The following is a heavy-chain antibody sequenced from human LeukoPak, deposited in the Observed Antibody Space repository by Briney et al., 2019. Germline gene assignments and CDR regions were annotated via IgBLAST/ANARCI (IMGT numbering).Heavy chain of an antibody. CDR3: AREAVAVAGTSDAFDI. CDR1: GFTFSSYG. D-gene: IGHD6-19*01. CDR2: IWYDGSNK. J-gene: IGHJ3*02. V-gene: IGHV3-33*01. Sequence: GRSLRLSCAASGFTFSSYGMHWVRQAPGKGLEWVAVIWYDGSNKYYADSVKGRFTISRDNSKNTLYLQMNCLRAEDTAVYYCAREAVAVAGTSDAFDIWGQGTMVTVSS.